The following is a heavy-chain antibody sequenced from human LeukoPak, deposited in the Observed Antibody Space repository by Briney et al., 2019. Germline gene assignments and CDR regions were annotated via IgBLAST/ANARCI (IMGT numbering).Heavy chain of an antibody. CDR3: ARVTTAVAAPVNYYYYMDV. Sequence: PSQTLSLTCTVSGGSISSGSYYWSWIRQPAGKGLEWIGRIYTSGSTNYNPSLKSRVTISVDTSKNQFSRKLSSVTAADTAVYYCARVTTAVAAPVNYYYYMDVWGKGTTVTISS. D-gene: IGHD6-19*01. CDR2: IYTSGST. J-gene: IGHJ6*03. V-gene: IGHV4-61*02. CDR1: GGSISSGSYY.